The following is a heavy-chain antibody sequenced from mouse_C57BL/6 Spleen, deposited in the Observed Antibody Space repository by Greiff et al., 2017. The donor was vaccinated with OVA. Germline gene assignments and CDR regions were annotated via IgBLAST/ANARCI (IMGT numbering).Heavy chain of an antibody. D-gene: IGHD2-3*01. V-gene: IGHV2-2*01. CDR2: IWSGGST. CDR1: GFSLTSYG. CDR3: ARNRIYDGYYYYAMDY. J-gene: IGHJ4*01. Sequence: QVQLQQSGPGLVQPSQRLSITCTVSGFSLTSYGVHWVRQSPGKGLEWLGVIWSGGSTDYNAAFISRLSISKDNSKSQVFFKMNSLQADDTAIYYCARNRIYDGYYYYAMDYWGQGTSVTVSS.